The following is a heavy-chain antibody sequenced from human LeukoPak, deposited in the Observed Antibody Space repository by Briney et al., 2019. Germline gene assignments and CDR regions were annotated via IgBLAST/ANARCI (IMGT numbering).Heavy chain of an antibody. Sequence: PGGSLRLSCAASGFTFSSYGMHWVRQAPGKGLEWVAFIRYDGSNKYYADSVKGRFTISRDNSKNTLYLQMNSLRAEDTAVYYCAPLYCSSTSCLDYWGQGTLVTVSS. D-gene: IGHD2-2*01. J-gene: IGHJ4*02. CDR2: IRYDGSNK. CDR3: APLYCSSTSCLDY. CDR1: GFTFSSYG. V-gene: IGHV3-30*02.